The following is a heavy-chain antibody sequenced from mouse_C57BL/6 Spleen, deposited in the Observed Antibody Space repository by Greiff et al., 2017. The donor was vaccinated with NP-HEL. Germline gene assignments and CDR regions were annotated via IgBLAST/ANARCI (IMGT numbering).Heavy chain of an antibody. CDR1: GFTFNTYA. CDR3: GSGDYGNYVYAMDY. Sequence: EVHLVESGGGLVQPKGSLKLSCAASGFTFNTYAMHWVRQAPGKGLEWVARIRSKSSNYATYYADSVKDRFTISRDDSQSMLYLQMNTLKTEDTAMYSWGSGDYGNYVYAMDYWGQGTSVTVSS. CDR2: IRSKSSNYAT. D-gene: IGHD2-1*01. V-gene: IGHV10-3*01. J-gene: IGHJ4*01.